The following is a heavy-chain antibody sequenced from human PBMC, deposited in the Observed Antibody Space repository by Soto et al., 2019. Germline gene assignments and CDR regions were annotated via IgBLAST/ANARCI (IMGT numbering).Heavy chain of an antibody. J-gene: IGHJ4*02. Sequence: VGSLRLSCAASGFTFSSYGMHWVRQAPGKGLEWVAVIWYDGSNKYYADSVKGRFTISRDNSKNTLYLQMNSLRAEDTAVYYCARGLRFLEWLFDYWGQGTLVTVSS. CDR2: IWYDGSNK. D-gene: IGHD3-3*01. CDR3: ARGLRFLEWLFDY. V-gene: IGHV3-33*01. CDR1: GFTFSSYG.